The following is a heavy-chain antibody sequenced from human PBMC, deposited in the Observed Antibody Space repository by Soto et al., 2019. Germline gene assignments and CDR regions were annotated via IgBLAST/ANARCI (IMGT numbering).Heavy chain of an antibody. Sequence: SETLSLTCTVSGGSVSSGSYYWSWIRQPPGKGLEWIGYIYYSGSTNYNPSLKSRVTISVDTSKNQFSLKLSSVTAADTAVYYCARDRTGYSSGWYYFDYWGQGTLVTVSS. V-gene: IGHV4-61*01. CDR2: IYYSGST. CDR1: GGSVSSGSYY. J-gene: IGHJ4*02. CDR3: ARDRTGYSSGWYYFDY. D-gene: IGHD6-19*01.